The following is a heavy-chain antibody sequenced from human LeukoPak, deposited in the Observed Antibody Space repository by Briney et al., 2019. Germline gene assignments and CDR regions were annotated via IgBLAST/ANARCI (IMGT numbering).Heavy chain of an antibody. CDR3: ARDPLLWFGELLSPGFDY. CDR2: ISSSSSTI. CDR1: GFTFSSYS. V-gene: IGHV3-48*01. D-gene: IGHD3-10*01. Sequence: PGGSLRLSCAASGFTFSSYSMNWVRQAPGKGLEWVSYISSSSSTIYYADSVKGRFTISRDNAKNSLYLQMNSLRAEDTAVYYCARDPLLWFGELLSPGFDYWGQGTLVTVSS. J-gene: IGHJ4*02.